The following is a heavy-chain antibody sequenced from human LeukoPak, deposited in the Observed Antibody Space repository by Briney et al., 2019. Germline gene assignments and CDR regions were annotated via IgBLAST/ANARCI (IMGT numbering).Heavy chain of an antibody. Sequence: TSVKVSCKASGYTFTGYYMHWVRQAPGQGLEWMGWINPDNGGINYAQKFQGRVTMTRDMSIRTAYMELSRLRSDDTAVYYCARDPSNSGYDYLYYFDYWGQGTLVTVSS. CDR3: ARDPSNSGYDYLYYFDY. J-gene: IGHJ4*02. CDR2: INPDNGGI. D-gene: IGHD5-12*01. V-gene: IGHV1-2*02. CDR1: GYTFTGYY.